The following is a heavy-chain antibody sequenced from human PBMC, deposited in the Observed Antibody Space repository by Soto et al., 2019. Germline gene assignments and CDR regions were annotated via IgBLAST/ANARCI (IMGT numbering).Heavy chain of an antibody. D-gene: IGHD2-8*02. Sequence: SESLSLTCTVAGGSISSYYWSWIRQPPGKGLEWIGYIYYSGSTDYNPSLKSRVTISVDTSKSQFSLKLSSVTAADTAVYYCARGGGVYYFDYWGQGTLVTVSS. CDR1: GGSISSYY. CDR3: ARGGGVYYFDY. V-gene: IGHV4-59*01. J-gene: IGHJ4*02. CDR2: IYYSGST.